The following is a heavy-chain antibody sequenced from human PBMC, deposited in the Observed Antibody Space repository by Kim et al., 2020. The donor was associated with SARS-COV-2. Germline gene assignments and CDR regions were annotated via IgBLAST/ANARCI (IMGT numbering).Heavy chain of an antibody. CDR2: IYYSGTT. J-gene: IGHJ6*02. Sequence: SETLSFTCTVSGGSVSSSSYFWSWIRQPPGKGLEWIGYIYYSGTTSYNPSLKSRVTISVDTSRNQFSLRLSSVTAADTAMYYCASTLYDFWSGSTYGMDVWGQGTTVTVSS. CDR1: GGSVSSSSYF. D-gene: IGHD3-3*01. V-gene: IGHV4-61*01. CDR3: ASTLYDFWSGSTYGMDV.